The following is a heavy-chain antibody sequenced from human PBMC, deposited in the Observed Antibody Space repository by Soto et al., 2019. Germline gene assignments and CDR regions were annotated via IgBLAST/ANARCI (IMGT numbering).Heavy chain of an antibody. CDR1: GYSISSSNW. D-gene: IGHD5-12*01. CDR3: ARNGGYDEGYFDY. CDR2: IYYSGST. Sequence: SETLSLTCAVSGYSISSSNWWGWIRQPPGKGLEWIGYIYYSGSTYYNPSLKSRVTMSVDTSKNHFSLKLSSVTAVDTAVYYCARNGGYDEGYFDYWGQGTLVTVSS. V-gene: IGHV4-28*01. J-gene: IGHJ4*02.